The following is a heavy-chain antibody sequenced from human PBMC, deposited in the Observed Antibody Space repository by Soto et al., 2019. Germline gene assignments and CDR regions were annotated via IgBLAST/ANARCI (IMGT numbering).Heavy chain of an antibody. Sequence: QVQLVQSGAEVKKPGASVKVSCRPSGYTFTAYYIHWVRQAPGQGLEWMGWVDPNSGGTRDAQNFQGRVTMTRDTSTSTVYMDLNWLRSDDTALYCCARDNYGPLDYWGQGTLVTVSS. J-gene: IGHJ4*02. D-gene: IGHD3-10*01. CDR2: VDPNSGGT. CDR3: ARDNYGPLDY. CDR1: GYTFTAYY. V-gene: IGHV1-2*02.